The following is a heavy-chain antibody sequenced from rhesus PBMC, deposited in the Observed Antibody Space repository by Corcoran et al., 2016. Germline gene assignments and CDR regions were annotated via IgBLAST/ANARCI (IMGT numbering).Heavy chain of an antibody. Sequence: QVQLVQSGAEVKKPGASVKVSCKASGFTFGSYAISWVRQAPVQGLVWMGGIIPLVGITNDAEKVQGRVTSTADTSTSTAYMELSSLRSEDTAVYYCARGQVTLDYWGQGVLVTVSS. V-gene: IGHV1S10*01. CDR1: GFTFGSYA. J-gene: IGHJ4*01. D-gene: IGHD3-34*01. CDR2: IIPLVGIT. CDR3: ARGQVTLDY.